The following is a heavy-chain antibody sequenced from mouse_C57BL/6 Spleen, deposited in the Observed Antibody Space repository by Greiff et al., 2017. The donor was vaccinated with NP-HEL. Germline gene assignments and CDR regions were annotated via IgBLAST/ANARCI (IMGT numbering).Heavy chain of an antibody. Sequence: EVQRVESGGGLVKPGGSLKLSCAASGFTFSSYAMSWVRQTPEKRLEWVATISDGGSYTYYPDNVKGRFTISRDNAKNNLYLQMSHLKSEDTAMYYCARVAYYSNYADYWGQGTTLTVSS. CDR2: ISDGGSYT. V-gene: IGHV5-4*01. CDR3: ARVAYYSNYADY. CDR1: GFTFSSYA. D-gene: IGHD2-5*01. J-gene: IGHJ2*01.